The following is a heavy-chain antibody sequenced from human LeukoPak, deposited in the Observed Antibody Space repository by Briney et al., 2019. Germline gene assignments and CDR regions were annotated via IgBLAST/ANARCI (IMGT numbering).Heavy chain of an antibody. CDR3: ARGGASGPDY. Sequence: ASVKVSCKASGYTFTDYGLNWVRQAPGQGLEWMGWISPYNGNTNYAQKCQDRVAMTLDTSTSTAYMELRSLRSDDTAVYYCARGGASGPDYWGQGTLVNVSS. D-gene: IGHD1-26*01. CDR2: ISPYNGNT. J-gene: IGHJ4*02. V-gene: IGHV1-18*01. CDR1: GYTFTDYG.